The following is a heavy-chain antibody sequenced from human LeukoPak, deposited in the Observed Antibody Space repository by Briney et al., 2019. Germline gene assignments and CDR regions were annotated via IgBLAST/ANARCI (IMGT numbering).Heavy chain of an antibody. CDR2: IYYSGST. D-gene: IGHD6-19*01. V-gene: IGHV4-59*12. J-gene: IGHJ4*02. CDR3: ARHDGRYSSGWDFDY. CDR1: GGSISSYY. Sequence: PSETLSLTCTVSGGSISSYYWSWIRQPPGKGLEWIGYIYYSGSTNYNPSLKSRVTISVDTSKNQFSLKLSSVTAAGTAVYYCARHDGRYSSGWDFDYWGQGTLVTVSS.